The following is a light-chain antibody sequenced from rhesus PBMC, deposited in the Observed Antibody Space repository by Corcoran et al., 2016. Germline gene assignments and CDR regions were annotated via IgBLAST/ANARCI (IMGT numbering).Light chain of an antibody. CDR3: YQHSSGYS. J-gene: IGKJ2*01. CDR1: QRVSSY. CDR2: GAS. V-gene: IGKV3-10*01. Sequence: QVILTQSPATLSLSPGERATLSCRASQRVSSYLAWYQQKPGQAPRLLIDGASSRATGIPDRCSGSGSVTDFTLTISSLEPEDVGVYHCYQHSSGYSFGQGTKVEIK.